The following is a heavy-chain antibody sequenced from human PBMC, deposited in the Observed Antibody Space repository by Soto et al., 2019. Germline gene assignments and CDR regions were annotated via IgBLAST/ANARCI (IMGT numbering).Heavy chain of an antibody. V-gene: IGHV3-30*18. CDR2: ISSDGSNE. Sequence: GGSLRLSCAASGLTLSSYAMHWVRQAPGKGLEWVAVISSDGSNEYYAVSVKGRFTISRDNSKNTLHLQMNSLRAEDTAVYYCAKDWGYYGSGGNDYWGQGTLVTVSS. CDR1: GLTLSSYA. J-gene: IGHJ4*02. CDR3: AKDWGYYGSGGNDY. D-gene: IGHD3-10*01.